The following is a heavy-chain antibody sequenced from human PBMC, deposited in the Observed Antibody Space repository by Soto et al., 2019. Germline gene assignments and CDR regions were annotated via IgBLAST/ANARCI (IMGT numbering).Heavy chain of an antibody. D-gene: IGHD3-9*01. CDR2: IYYSGST. CDR3: ARLIPYHLTGYQTYHYYMAV. CDR1: GGSISSYY. Sequence: PSETLSLACTVSGGSISSYYWSWIRQPPGKGLEWIGYIYYSGSTNYNPSLKSRVTISVDTSKNQFSLKLSSVTAADTAVYYCARLIPYHLTGYQTYHYYMAVWGKGTTVTVSS. V-gene: IGHV4-59*08. J-gene: IGHJ6*03.